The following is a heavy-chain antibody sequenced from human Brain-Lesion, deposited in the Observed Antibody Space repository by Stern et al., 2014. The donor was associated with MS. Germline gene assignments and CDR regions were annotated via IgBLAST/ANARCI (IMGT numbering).Heavy chain of an antibody. CDR1: GGSISSGGYY. J-gene: IGHJ6*02. D-gene: IGHD2-2*01. V-gene: IGHV4-61*02. CDR2: IFKSGST. CDR3: ARGRVVPGFQYYATDV. Sequence: QLQLQESGPGLVKPSQTLSLSCTVSGGSISSGGYYWSWIRQPAGKGLEWIGRIFKSGSTSYNPSLKSRVTISIDTSKNQFSLRLNPMTAADTAVYYCARGRVVPGFQYYATDVWGQGTTVIVSS.